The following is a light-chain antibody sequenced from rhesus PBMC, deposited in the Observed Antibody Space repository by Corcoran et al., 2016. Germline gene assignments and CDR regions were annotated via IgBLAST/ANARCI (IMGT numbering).Light chain of an antibody. V-gene: IGKV1-74*01. CDR2: KAS. CDR1: ENVNNY. Sequence: DIQMTQSPSSLSASVGDRVTITCRASENVNNYLNWYQQKPGKAPKLLIYKASTLQSGVPSRFSGSGSGTDYTFTISSLQPEDVATYYCQQCYGTPFTFGPGTKLDIK. J-gene: IGKJ3*01. CDR3: QQCYGTPFT.